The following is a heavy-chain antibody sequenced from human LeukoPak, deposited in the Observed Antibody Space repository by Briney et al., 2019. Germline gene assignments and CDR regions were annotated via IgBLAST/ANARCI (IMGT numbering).Heavy chain of an antibody. CDR1: GYTFTSYG. D-gene: IGHD6-13*01. CDR2: ISAYNGNT. CDR3: ARDRAGDSSSCDY. J-gene: IGHJ4*02. Sequence: ASVKVSCKASGYTFTSYGISWVRQAPGRGLKWMGWISAYNGNTNYAQNLQGRVTMTTDTSTSTAYMELRSLRSDDTAVYYCARDRAGDSSSCDYWGQGTLVTVSS. V-gene: IGHV1-18*01.